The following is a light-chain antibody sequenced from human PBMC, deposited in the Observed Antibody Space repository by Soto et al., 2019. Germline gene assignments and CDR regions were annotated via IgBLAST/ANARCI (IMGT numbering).Light chain of an antibody. CDR2: DAS. CDR1: QDITNY. Sequence: DLQMTQSPSSLSASVGARVTITCQASQDITNYLNWYQQKPGKAPKLLLYDASNLETGVPSRFSGSGSGTTFIFTISSLQPEDVATYYCQQYDSAPPTFGQGTKVEIK. J-gene: IGKJ2*01. V-gene: IGKV1-33*01. CDR3: QQYDSAPPT.